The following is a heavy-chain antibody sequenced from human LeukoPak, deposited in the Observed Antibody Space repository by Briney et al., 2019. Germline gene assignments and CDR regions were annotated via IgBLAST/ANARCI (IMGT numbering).Heavy chain of an antibody. Sequence: SETLSLTCTVSGGSISSSSYYWGWIRQPPGKGLEWIGSIYYTGSTYYNPSLKSRVTISVDTSKNQFSLKLSSVTAADTAVYYCARGGGFDPSDYWGQGTLVTVSS. CDR1: GGSISSSSYY. J-gene: IGHJ4*02. CDR3: ARGGGFDPSDY. D-gene: IGHD3-9*01. CDR2: IYYTGST. V-gene: IGHV4-39*07.